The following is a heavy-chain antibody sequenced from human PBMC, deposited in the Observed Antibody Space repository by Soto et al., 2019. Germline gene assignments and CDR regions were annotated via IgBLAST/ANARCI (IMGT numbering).Heavy chain of an antibody. CDR3: AADYYDSSGYRENWFDP. Sequence: GGSLRLSCAASGFTFSSYAMSWVRQAPGKGLEWVSAISGSGGSTYYADSVKGRFTISRDNSKNTLYLKMNSLRAEDTAVYYSAADYYDSSGYRENWFDPWGQGTLVTDS. J-gene: IGHJ5*02. D-gene: IGHD3-22*01. CDR2: ISGSGGST. V-gene: IGHV3-23*01. CDR1: GFTFSSYA.